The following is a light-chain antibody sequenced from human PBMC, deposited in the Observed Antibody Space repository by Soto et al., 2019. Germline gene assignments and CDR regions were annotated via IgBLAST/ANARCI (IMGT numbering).Light chain of an antibody. Sequence: QSALTQPRSVSGSPGQSFTISCTGTRSDVGGYNYVSWYQQYPGKAPKLIIYDVSKRPSGVPDRFSGSKSGNTASLTISGLPAEDEADSYCCSYAGSYTLWVFGGGTKLTVL. CDR3: CSYAGSYTLWV. CDR1: RSDVGGYNY. V-gene: IGLV2-11*01. CDR2: DVS. J-gene: IGLJ3*02.